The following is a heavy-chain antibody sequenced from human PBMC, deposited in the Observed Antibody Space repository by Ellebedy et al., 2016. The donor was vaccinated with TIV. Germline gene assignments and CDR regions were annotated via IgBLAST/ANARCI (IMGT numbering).Heavy chain of an antibody. CDR1: GFTFSSYW. J-gene: IGHJ6*02. Sequence: GGSLRLXCAASGFTFSSYWMSWVRQAPGKGLEWVANIKQDGSEKYYVDSVKGRFTISRDNAKNSLYLQMNSLRAEDTAVYYCARVHGWPWEYYYGMDVWGQGTTVTVSS. CDR2: IKQDGSEK. CDR3: ARVHGWPWEYYYGMDV. V-gene: IGHV3-7*01. D-gene: IGHD6-19*01.